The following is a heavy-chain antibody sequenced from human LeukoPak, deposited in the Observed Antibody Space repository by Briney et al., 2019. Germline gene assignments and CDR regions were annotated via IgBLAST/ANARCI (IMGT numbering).Heavy chain of an antibody. J-gene: IGHJ3*01. D-gene: IGHD2-8*02. CDR3: ARDQGYCTSVNCRGDAFGV. Sequence: GGSLRLSCAASGFTFTSHWMSWVRQVPGKGLEWVAKINEDGREKYYVDSVKGRFTISRDNAKNSLSLQMNSLRAEDTAVYYCARDQGYCTSVNCRGDAFGVWGQGSMVSVSS. V-gene: IGHV3-7*01. CDR2: INEDGREK. CDR1: GFTFTSHW.